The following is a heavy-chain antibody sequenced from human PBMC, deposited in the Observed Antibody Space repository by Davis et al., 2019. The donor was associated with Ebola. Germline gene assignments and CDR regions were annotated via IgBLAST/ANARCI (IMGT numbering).Heavy chain of an antibody. Sequence: SETLSLTCTVSGGSISSYYWSWIRQPPGKGLEWIGYIYYSGSTNYNPSLMSRVTISVDTSKNQFSLKLSSVTAADTAVYYCARAGGYDYVWGSYRSNYYFDYWGQGTLFTVSS. J-gene: IGHJ4*02. CDR2: IYYSGST. CDR3: ARAGGYDYVWGSYRSNYYFDY. CDR1: GGSISSYY. D-gene: IGHD3-16*02. V-gene: IGHV4-59*01.